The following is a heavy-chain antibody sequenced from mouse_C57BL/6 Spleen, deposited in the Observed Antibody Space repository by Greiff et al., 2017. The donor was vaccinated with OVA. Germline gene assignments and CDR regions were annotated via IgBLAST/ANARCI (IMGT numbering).Heavy chain of an antibody. D-gene: IGHD4-1*01. CDR2: IYPGDGDT. Sequence: QVQLKQSGAELVKPGASVKISCKASGYAFSSYWMNWVKQRPGKGLEWIGQIYPGDGDTNYNGKFKGKATLTADKSSSTAYMQLSRLTSEDSAVYFCARFANWGAWFAYWGQGTLVTVSA. CDR1: GYAFSSYW. V-gene: IGHV1-80*01. CDR3: ARFANWGAWFAY. J-gene: IGHJ3*01.